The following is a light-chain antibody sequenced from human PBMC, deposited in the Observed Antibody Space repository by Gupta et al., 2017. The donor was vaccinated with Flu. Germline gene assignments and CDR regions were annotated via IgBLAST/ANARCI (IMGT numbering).Light chain of an antibody. CDR2: GAS. CDR1: RSVSSN. J-gene: IGKJ4*01. Sequence: EIVMTQSPATLSVSPGERVTLSCRASRSVSSNLAWYQQKPGQAPRRLIYGASTRAIGVPARFSGSGSGTEFTLAISSLQSEDFAIYYCQQYNNWPPLTFGGGTKVEIK. V-gene: IGKV3-15*01. CDR3: QQYNNWPPLT.